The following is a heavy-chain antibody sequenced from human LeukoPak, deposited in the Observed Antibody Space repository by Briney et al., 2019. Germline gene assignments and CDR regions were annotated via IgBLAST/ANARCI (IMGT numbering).Heavy chain of an antibody. CDR2: INHSGST. D-gene: IGHD4-17*01. V-gene: IGHV4-34*01. J-gene: IGHJ4*02. CDR1: GGSFSGYY. Sequence: SETLSLTCAVYGGSFSGYYWSWTRQPPGKGLEWIGEINHSGSTNYNPSLKSRVTISVDTSKNQFSLKLSSVTAADTAVYYCATVYGDYRVHWGQGTLVTVSS. CDR3: ATVYGDYRVH.